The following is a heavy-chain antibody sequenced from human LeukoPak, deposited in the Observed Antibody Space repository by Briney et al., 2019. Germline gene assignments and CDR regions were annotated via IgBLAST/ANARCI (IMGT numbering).Heavy chain of an antibody. CDR1: GYTFTSYD. D-gene: IGHD6-6*01. CDR3: ASPGSSSFDY. J-gene: IGHJ4*02. CDR2: MSPNSGNT. Sequence: ASVKVSCKASGYTFTSYDINWVRQATGQGLEWMGWMSPNSGNTGYAQKFQGRVTMTRDTSINTAYMELISLTSDDTAVYYCASPGSSSFDYWGQGTLVTVSS. V-gene: IGHV1-8*01.